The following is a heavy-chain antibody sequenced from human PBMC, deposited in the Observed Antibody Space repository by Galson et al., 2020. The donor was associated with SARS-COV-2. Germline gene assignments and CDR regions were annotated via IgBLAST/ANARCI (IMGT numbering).Heavy chain of an antibody. V-gene: IGHV3-15*01. Sequence: GESPKISWSASGLPFTYAWLRRVRQAPGKGPEWVGRIKSKAAGGTTDYVADVKGRFPIPRDDSKEALYLEMNSVETDDTAVYSCTADRPGGNSDYFDYWGHGTLVAVAS. J-gene: IGHJ4*01. CDR2: IKSKAAGGTT. CDR3: TADRPGGNSDYFDY. CDR1: GLPFTYAW. D-gene: IGHD2-21*02.